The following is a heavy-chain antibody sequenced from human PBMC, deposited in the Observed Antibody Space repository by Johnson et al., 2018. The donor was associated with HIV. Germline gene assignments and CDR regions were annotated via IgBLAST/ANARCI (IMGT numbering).Heavy chain of an antibody. V-gene: IGHV3-30*03. J-gene: IGHJ3*02. CDR2: ISHDGSND. CDR3: ASLSSSGAFDI. Sequence: VQLVESGGGVVQPGRSLRLSCAASGFTFSTYVMYWVRQAPGKGLEWVALISHDGSNDYCADSVKGRFTISRDNAKNSLYLQMNSLRAEDTALYYCASLSSSGAFDIWGQGTMVTVSS. D-gene: IGHD6-6*01. CDR1: GFTFSTYV.